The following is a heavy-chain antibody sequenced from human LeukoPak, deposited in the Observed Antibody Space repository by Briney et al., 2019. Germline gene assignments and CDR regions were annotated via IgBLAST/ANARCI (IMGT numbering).Heavy chain of an antibody. Sequence: GGSLRLSCAASGFTVSINYMSWVRQAPGKGLEWVSVIYSGGSTYYADSVKGRFTISRDNSKNTLYLQMNSLRAEDTAVYYCARAGVGAVAGTDYWGQGTLVTVSS. CDR3: ARAGVGAVAGTDY. V-gene: IGHV3-53*01. D-gene: IGHD6-19*01. CDR1: GFTVSINY. CDR2: IYSGGST. J-gene: IGHJ4*02.